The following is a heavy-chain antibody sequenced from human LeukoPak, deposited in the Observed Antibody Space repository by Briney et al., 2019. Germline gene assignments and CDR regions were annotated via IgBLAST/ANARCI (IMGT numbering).Heavy chain of an antibody. CDR1: GFTFSSYN. J-gene: IGHJ4*02. D-gene: IGHD5-24*01. CDR3: ELLDGSHTKIDC. Sequence: PGGSLRLSCAASGFTFSSYNMNWVRQAPGKGLVWVSYLTIGGTTIYYADSVKGRFTISRDNAKNSLYLQMNSLRDEDTAVYYCELLDGSHTKIDCWGQGTLVTVSS. V-gene: IGHV3-48*02. CDR2: LTIGGTTI.